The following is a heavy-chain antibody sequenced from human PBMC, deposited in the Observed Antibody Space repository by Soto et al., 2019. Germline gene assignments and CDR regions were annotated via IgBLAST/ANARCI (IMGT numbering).Heavy chain of an antibody. V-gene: IGHV3-23*01. Sequence: EVQLLESGGGLVQPGGSLRLSCAASGFTFSSYAMSWVRQAPGKGLEWLSTVSGSGTSTYYADSVKGRFTISRDNSKNTLYMPMNSLRAEDTAIYYCANAPPESSSNAIWNGFHPAFDYWGQGTLVSVSS. CDR3: ANAPPESSSNAIWNGFHPAFDY. CDR1: GFTFSSYA. CDR2: VSGSGTST. D-gene: IGHD3-3*01. J-gene: IGHJ4*02.